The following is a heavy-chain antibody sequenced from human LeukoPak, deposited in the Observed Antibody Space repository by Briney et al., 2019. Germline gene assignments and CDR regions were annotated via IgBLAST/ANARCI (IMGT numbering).Heavy chain of an antibody. Sequence: AGGSLRLSCAASGLTFSSYWMHWVRQAPGKGLVWVSRINSDGSSTSYADSVKGRVSISRDNAKDTLHLQMNSLRVEDTAVYFCARADSSGWGGFDYWGQGTLVTVSS. D-gene: IGHD6-19*01. V-gene: IGHV3-74*01. CDR2: INSDGSST. J-gene: IGHJ4*02. CDR3: ARADSSGWGGFDY. CDR1: GLTFSSYW.